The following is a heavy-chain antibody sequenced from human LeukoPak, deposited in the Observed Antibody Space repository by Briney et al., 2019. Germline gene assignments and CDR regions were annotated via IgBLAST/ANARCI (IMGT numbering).Heavy chain of an antibody. V-gene: IGHV5-51*01. Sequence: GESLKISCKDFGYTFATYWIGWVRQMPGKGPEWMGTIYPSDSDTRYSPSFQGHVTTSADKSITTAYLQWSSLKASDSAMYYRTRTPRLVAHAFYFDQWGRGTLVTVSS. J-gene: IGHJ4*02. CDR3: TRTPRLVAHAFYFDQ. CDR1: GYTFATYW. D-gene: IGHD2-2*01. CDR2: IYPSDSDT.